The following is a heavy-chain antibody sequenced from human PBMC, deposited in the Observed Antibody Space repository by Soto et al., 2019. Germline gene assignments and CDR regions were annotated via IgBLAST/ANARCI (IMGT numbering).Heavy chain of an antibody. CDR2: IIPIFGTA. CDR1: GGTFSSYA. Sequence: QVQLVQSGSEVKKPGSSVKVSCTASGGTFSSYAISWVRQPPGQGLEWMGGIIPIFGTATYAQKFQGRVTITADESTSTAYMERSSRRSEDTAVYYCARDRTGAAGPFDYWGQGNLVTVSS. D-gene: IGHD6-13*01. J-gene: IGHJ4*02. V-gene: IGHV1-69*01. CDR3: ARDRTGAAGPFDY.